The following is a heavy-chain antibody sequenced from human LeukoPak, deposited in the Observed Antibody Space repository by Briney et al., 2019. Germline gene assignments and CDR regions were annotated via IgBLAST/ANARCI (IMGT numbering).Heavy chain of an antibody. V-gene: IGHV4-59*11. CDR1: GGSISSHY. Sequence: SETLSLTCTVSGGSISSHYWSWIRQPPGKGLEWIGYIYYSGSTNYNPSLKSRVTISVDTSKNQFSLKLSSVTAADTAVYYCTGVGGYYGSGSVRDYYFDYWGQGTLVTVSS. J-gene: IGHJ4*02. CDR3: TGVGGYYGSGSVRDYYFDY. D-gene: IGHD3-10*01. CDR2: IYYSGST.